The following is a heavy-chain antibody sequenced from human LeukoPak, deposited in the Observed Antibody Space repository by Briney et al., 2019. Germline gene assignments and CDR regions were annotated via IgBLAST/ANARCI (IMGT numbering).Heavy chain of an antibody. CDR1: GGSSSSYY. CDR2: IYYGGNT. Sequence: SETLSRNATGSGGSSSSYYWSWLRHPQGKDVKGIVNIYYGGNTNDKSFLGSRVSISVDTSKNQFSLRLSSVTAADTRVYYCARVTRYMIEDYFDYWGQGILVTVSS. V-gene: IGHV4-59*01. CDR3: ARVTRYMIEDYFDY. J-gene: IGHJ4*02. D-gene: IGHD3-22*01.